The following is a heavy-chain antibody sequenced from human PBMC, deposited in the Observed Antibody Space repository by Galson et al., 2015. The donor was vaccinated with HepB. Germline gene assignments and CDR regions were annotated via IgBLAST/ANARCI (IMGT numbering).Heavy chain of an antibody. Sequence: SLRLSCAASGFTFNNYAMSWVRQAPEKGLEWVSVISYGGSTKYYADSVKGRFTISRDNSKNTLYLQMNSLRAEDTAVYYCAKDKDTAMVSREPFDYWGQGTLVTVSS. D-gene: IGHD5-18*01. J-gene: IGHJ4*02. CDR1: GFTFNNYA. V-gene: IGHV3-30*18. CDR2: ISYGGSTK. CDR3: AKDKDTAMVSREPFDY.